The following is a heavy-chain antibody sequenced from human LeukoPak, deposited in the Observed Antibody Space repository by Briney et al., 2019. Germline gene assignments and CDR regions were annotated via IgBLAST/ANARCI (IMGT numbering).Heavy chain of an antibody. J-gene: IGHJ4*02. Sequence: PGGSLRLSCSASGFIFSNCAIHWVRQAPGKGLEWVAVISYDGSNKYYADSVKGRFTVSRDNSKNTLYLQMNSLRAEDTAVYYCAKEGRDGFNYDYWGQGTLATVSS. CDR2: ISYDGSNK. V-gene: IGHV3-30*04. D-gene: IGHD5-24*01. CDR1: GFIFSNCA. CDR3: AKEGRDGFNYDY.